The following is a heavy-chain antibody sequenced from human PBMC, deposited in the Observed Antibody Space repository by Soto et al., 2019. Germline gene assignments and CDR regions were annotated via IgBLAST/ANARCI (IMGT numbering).Heavy chain of an antibody. D-gene: IGHD3-10*01. V-gene: IGHV3-53*01. J-gene: IGHJ4*02. CDR2: IYSGGST. Sequence: GGSLRLSCAASGFTASSNYMSWVRQAPGKGLEWVSVIYSGGSTYYADSVKGRFTISRDNSKNTLYLQMNSLRAEDTAVYYCARDPRGDYYGSGSYYNWGQGTLVTVSS. CDR1: GFTASSNY. CDR3: ARDPRGDYYGSGSYYN.